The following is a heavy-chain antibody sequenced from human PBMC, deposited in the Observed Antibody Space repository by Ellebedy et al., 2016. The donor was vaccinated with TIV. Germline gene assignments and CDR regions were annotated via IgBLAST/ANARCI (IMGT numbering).Heavy chain of an antibody. Sequence: GESLKISXAASGFTFSSYWMSWVRQAPGKGLEWVANIKQDGSEKYYVDSVKGRFTISRDNAKNSLCLQMNSLRAEDTAVYYCARLQMTTTFNWFDPWGQGTLVTVSS. CDR3: ARLQMTTTFNWFDP. V-gene: IGHV3-7*03. CDR2: IKQDGSEK. J-gene: IGHJ5*02. CDR1: GFTFSSYW. D-gene: IGHD4-17*01.